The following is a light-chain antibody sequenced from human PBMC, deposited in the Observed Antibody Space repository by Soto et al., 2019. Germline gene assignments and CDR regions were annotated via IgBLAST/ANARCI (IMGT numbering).Light chain of an antibody. CDR2: DVS. Sequence: IVLTQSPATLSLSPGKRATLSCRASQNLSNYIIWYQQKPGQAPRLLIYDVSNRAAGIPARFSGSGSGTDFTLTISSLEPEDFAVYYCQQRSNWPRTFGQGTKVEIK. J-gene: IGKJ1*01. CDR3: QQRSNWPRT. CDR1: QNLSNY. V-gene: IGKV3-11*01.